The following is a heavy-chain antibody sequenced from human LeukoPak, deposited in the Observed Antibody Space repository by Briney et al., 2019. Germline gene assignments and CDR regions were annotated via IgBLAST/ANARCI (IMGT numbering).Heavy chain of an antibody. V-gene: IGHV3-23*01. J-gene: IGHJ3*02. CDR2: ISGSGGST. CDR1: GFTFSSYA. Sequence: GGSLRLSCAASGFTFSSYAMSWVRQAPGKGLEWVSAISGSGGSTYYADSVKGRFTISRDNSKNTLYLQMNSLRAEDTAVYYCAIDLLTYSGSYQYAFDIWGQGTMVTVSS. D-gene: IGHD1-26*01. CDR3: AIDLLTYSGSYQYAFDI.